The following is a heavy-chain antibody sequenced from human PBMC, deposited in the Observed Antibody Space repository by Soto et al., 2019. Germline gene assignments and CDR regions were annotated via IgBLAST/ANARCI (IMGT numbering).Heavy chain of an antibody. V-gene: IGHV5-51*01. CDR1: GYSFTSYW. CDR3: ARQNIVVVPAARGANRFDP. CDR2: IYPGDSDT. D-gene: IGHD2-2*01. J-gene: IGHJ5*02. Sequence: PGESLKISCKGSGYSFTSYWIGWVRQMPGKXLEWMGIIYPGDSDTRYSPSFQGQVTISADKSISTAYLQWSSLKASDTAMYYCARQNIVVVPAARGANRFDPWGQGTLVTVSS.